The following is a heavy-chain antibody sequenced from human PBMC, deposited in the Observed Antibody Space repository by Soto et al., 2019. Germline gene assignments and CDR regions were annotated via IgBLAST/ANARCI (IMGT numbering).Heavy chain of an antibody. J-gene: IGHJ4*02. CDR1: GGSFSGYY. CDR3: ARDYYKYYDSSGYYRSPAY. D-gene: IGHD3-22*01. V-gene: IGHV4-34*01. Sequence: SETLSLTCAVYGGSFSGYYWSWIRQPPGKGLEWIGEINHSGSTNYNPSLKSRVTISVDTSKNQFSLKLTSVTAADTAVYYCARDYYKYYDSSGYYRSPAYWGQGTLVTVSS. CDR2: INHSGST.